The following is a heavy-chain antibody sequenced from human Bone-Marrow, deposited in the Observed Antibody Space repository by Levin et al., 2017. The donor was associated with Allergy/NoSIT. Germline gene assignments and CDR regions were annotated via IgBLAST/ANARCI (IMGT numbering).Heavy chain of an antibody. V-gene: IGHV3-74*01. CDR2: INSDGSST. D-gene: IGHD3-22*01. CDR3: ARERAYYYDSSGYYPDGFDL. CDR1: GFIFSSYW. Sequence: GESLKISCAASGFIFSSYWMHWVRQAPGKGLVWVSRINSDGSSTSYADSVKGRFTISRDNAKNTLYLQMNSLRAEDTAVYYCARERAYYYDSSGYYPDGFDLWGRGTLVTVSS. J-gene: IGHJ2*01.